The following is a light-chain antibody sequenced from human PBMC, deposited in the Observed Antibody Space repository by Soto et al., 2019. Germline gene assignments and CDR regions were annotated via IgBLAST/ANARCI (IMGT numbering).Light chain of an antibody. CDR2: EVS. CDR1: SSDVGGYNY. CDR3: SSYAASNNYI. V-gene: IGLV2-8*01. Sequence: QSALTQPPSASGSLGQSVTISCTGTSSDVGGYNYVSWYQQHPGKAPKLMIYEVSKRPSGVPDRFSGSKSGNTASLTVSGLQAEDEADYYCSSYAASNNYIFGTGTKVTV. J-gene: IGLJ1*01.